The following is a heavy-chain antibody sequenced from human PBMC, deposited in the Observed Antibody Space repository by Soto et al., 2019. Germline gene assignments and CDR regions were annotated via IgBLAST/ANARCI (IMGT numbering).Heavy chain of an antibody. CDR1: ESTLSNVW. V-gene: IGHV3-15*01. CDR2: VKREIDGATT. Sequence: KAGGSLRLSCAPSESTLSNVWMSWVRQAPGKGLEWVGRVKREIDGATTDYAAPVKGRFTISRDDAKNTVYLQMNSLRTEDTAVYYCTTDPIRDYWGLGTLVTVSS. D-gene: IGHD2-21*01. J-gene: IGHJ4*02. CDR3: TTDPIRDY.